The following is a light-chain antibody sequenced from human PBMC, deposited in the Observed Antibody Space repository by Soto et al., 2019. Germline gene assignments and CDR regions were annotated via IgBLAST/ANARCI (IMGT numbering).Light chain of an antibody. Sequence: DIQMTQSPSSLSASVGDRVTITCRASQSISRYLNWYQQKPGKVPKLLIYGASNLQSGVPSTFSGSGSGTDFTLTISGLQPEDFVVYHCQQSYDTPWTFGQGTQVEIK. V-gene: IGKV1-39*01. J-gene: IGKJ1*01. CDR2: GAS. CDR1: QSISRY. CDR3: QQSYDTPWT.